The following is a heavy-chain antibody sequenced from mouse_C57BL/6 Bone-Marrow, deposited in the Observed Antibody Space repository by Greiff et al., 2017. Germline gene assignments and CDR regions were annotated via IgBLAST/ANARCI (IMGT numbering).Heavy chain of an antibody. V-gene: IGHV1-81*01. D-gene: IGHD2-3*01. CDR2: IYPRSGNT. CDR1: GYTFTSYG. J-gene: IGHJ2*01. CDR3: VNVDGYSVENYFDY. Sequence: QVQLQQSGAELARPGASVKLSCTASGYTFTSYGISWVKQRTGQGLEWIGEIYPRSGNTYYNEKFKGKATLTADTSSSTAYMELRSLTSEDSAVYFCVNVDGYSVENYFDYWGQGTTLTVSS.